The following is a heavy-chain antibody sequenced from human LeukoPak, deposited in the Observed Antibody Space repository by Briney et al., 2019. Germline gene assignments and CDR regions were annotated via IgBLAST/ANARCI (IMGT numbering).Heavy chain of an antibody. CDR1: GGPFSGYY. J-gene: IGHJ5*02. V-gene: IGHV4-34*01. Sequence: PSETLSLTCAVYGGPFSGYYWSWIRQPPGKGLEWIGEINHSGSTNYNPSLKSRVTKSVDTSKNQFSLKLSSVTAADTVGYYCARDRRVGNCGSYFRWFDPWGQGTLVTVSS. CDR3: ARDRRVGNCGSYFRWFDP. CDR2: INHSGST. D-gene: IGHD1-26*01.